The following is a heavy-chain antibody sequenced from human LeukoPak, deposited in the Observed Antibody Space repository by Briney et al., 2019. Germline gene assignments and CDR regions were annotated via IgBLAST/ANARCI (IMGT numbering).Heavy chain of an antibody. V-gene: IGHV1-2*06. CDR3: ARGRDTAMVENDY. J-gene: IGHJ4*02. D-gene: IGHD5-18*01. CDR2: INPNSGGT. Sequence: GASVKVSCKASGYTFTGYYMHWVRQAPGQGLEWMGRINPNSGGTNYAQKFQGRVTMTRDTSISTAYMELSRLRSDDTAVYYCARGRDTAMVENDYRGQGTLVTVSS. CDR1: GYTFTGYY.